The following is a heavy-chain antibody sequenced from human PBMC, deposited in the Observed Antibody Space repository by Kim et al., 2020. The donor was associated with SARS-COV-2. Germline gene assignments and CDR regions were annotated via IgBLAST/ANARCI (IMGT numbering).Heavy chain of an antibody. CDR3: ARASHYYASGSLPPLDN. J-gene: IGHJ4*02. D-gene: IGHD3-10*01. CDR1: GDSISTGNYY. CDR2: IYTTGST. Sequence: SETLSLTCTVSGDSISTGNYYWNWIRQPAGKGLEWIGRIYTTGSTNYNPSLKSRVTISMDTSKKHFSLRLSSVTAADTAVYYCARASHYYASGSLPPLDNWGQGTLVTVSS. V-gene: IGHV4-61*02.